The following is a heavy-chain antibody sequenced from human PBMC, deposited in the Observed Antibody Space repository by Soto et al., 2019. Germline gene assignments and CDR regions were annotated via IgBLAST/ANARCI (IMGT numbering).Heavy chain of an antibody. Sequence: GESLKISCKGSGYSFTIYWIGWVRQMPGKGLEWMGIIYPGDSDSRYSPSFQGQVTISADKSISTAYLQWSSLKASDTAMYYCARHGYSSGWYTDYYGMDVWGQGTTVTVSS. D-gene: IGHD6-19*01. V-gene: IGHV5-51*01. J-gene: IGHJ6*02. CDR1: GYSFTIYW. CDR2: IYPGDSDS. CDR3: ARHGYSSGWYTDYYGMDV.